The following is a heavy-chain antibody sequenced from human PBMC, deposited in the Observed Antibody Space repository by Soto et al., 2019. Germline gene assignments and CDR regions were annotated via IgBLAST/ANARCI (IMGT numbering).Heavy chain of an antibody. Sequence: SETLSLTCTVSGGSISNYYWSWIRQPPGKGLEWIGYISYSGSTNYNPSLKSRVTISLDTSRNQFSLKLWSVTSADTAFYYCARDAYSNYYFDYWVQGSLVTVSS. V-gene: IGHV4-59*01. J-gene: IGHJ4*02. CDR1: GGSISNYY. CDR2: ISYSGST. D-gene: IGHD4-4*01. CDR3: ARDAYSNYYFDY.